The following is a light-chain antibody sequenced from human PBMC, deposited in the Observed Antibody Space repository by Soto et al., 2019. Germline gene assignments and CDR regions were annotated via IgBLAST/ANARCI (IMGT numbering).Light chain of an antibody. V-gene: IGLV1-51*01. J-gene: IGLJ3*02. CDR2: DDN. Sequence: QSVLTQPPSVSAAPGQKVTISCSGTSSNIENNYVSWYQQFPGTAPKLLIYDDNKRPSGISDRFSGSKSGTSATLAITGLQTGDEADYYCGTWDSSLSAVVFGGGTQLTVL. CDR3: GTWDSSLSAVV. CDR1: SSNIENNY.